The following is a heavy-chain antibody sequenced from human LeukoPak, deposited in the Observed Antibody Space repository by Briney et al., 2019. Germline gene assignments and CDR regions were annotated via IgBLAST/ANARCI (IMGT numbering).Heavy chain of an antibody. J-gene: IGHJ3*02. V-gene: IGHV1-69*04. CDR3: ASRSHRKAFDM. CDR1: GGKFDSYD. D-gene: IGHD1-14*01. CDR2: IIPVLGAT. Sequence: GASVKVSCKTSGGKFDSYDINWVRQAPGQGLEWMGRIIPVLGATNYAQKFQGTVTLTADTTTNTAYMELSNLRSEDTALYFCASRSHRKAFDMWGHGTMVTVSS.